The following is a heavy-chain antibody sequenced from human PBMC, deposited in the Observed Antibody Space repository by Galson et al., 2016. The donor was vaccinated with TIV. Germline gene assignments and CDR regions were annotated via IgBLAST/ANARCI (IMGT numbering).Heavy chain of an antibody. Sequence: SLRLSCAASGFTFRSNAMSWVRQAPGKGLEWVSTIGDSNWRADSVRGRFTISRDNSKNTVFLQMNNLRADDTAVYYCGRGGGEDYYYHGIDVWGQGTTVTVSS. V-gene: IGHV3-23*01. CDR3: GRGGGEDYYYHGIDV. D-gene: IGHD2-15*01. CDR1: GFTFRSNA. J-gene: IGHJ6*02. CDR2: IGDSN.